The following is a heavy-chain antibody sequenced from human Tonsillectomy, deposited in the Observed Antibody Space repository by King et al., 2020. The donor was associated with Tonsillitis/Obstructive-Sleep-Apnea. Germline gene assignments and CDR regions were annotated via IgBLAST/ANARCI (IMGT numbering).Heavy chain of an antibody. Sequence: VQLVESGGGLVKPGGSLRLSCAASGFTFSSYSMNWVRQAPGKGLEWVSSISTSSSYIYYADSVKGRFTISRDNAKNSLYLQMYSLRAEDTAVYYCARVWYYDFRSGYPGEYYYMDVWGKGTTVTVSS. CDR3: ARVWYYDFRSGYPGEYYYMDV. CDR2: ISTSSSYI. CDR1: GFTFSSYS. D-gene: IGHD3-3*01. V-gene: IGHV3-21*01. J-gene: IGHJ6*03.